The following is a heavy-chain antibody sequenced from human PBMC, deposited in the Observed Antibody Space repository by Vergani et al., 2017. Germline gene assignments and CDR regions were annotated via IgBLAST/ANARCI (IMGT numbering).Heavy chain of an antibody. CDR3: ARATYCDSIVAPDY. CDR2: IDPSDSYT. D-gene: IGHD3-22*01. Sequence: EVQLVPSGAEVKTHGESLRISCKGSGYSFTSYWISWVRRMPGKGLEWMGRIDPSDSYTNYSPSFQGHVTISADKSISTAYLQWSNLKASDTAMYYCARATYCDSIVAPDYWGQGTLVTVSS. V-gene: IGHV5-10-1*03. CDR1: GYSFTSYW. J-gene: IGHJ4*02.